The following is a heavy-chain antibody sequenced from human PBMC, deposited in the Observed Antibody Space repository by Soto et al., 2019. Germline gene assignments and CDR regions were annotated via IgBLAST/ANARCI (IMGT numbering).Heavy chain of an antibody. V-gene: IGHV3-21*01. CDR2: ISSSSSYI. J-gene: IGHJ5*02. CDR1: GFTFSSYS. CDR3: ARDLMCPNLTIFGVVTGFDP. D-gene: IGHD3-3*01. Sequence: EVQLVESGGGLVKPGGSLRLSCAASGFTFSSYSMNWVRQAPGKGLEWVSSISSSSSYIYYADSVKGRFTISRDNAKNSLYLQINSLRAEDTAVYYCARDLMCPNLTIFGVVTGFDPWGQGTLVTVSS.